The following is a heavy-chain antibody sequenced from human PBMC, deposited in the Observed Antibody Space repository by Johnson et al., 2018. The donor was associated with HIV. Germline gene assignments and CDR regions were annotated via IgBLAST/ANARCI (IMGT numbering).Heavy chain of an antibody. D-gene: IGHD3-10*01. Sequence: QVQLVESGGGLVRPGESLRLSCVASGFTFSGYWMTWVRQAPGKGLEWVSYIASSDSPIYYADSVKGRFTISRDNAKNSLYLQMNSLRAEDTALYYCARDSRIGTMVLLSDAFDIWGQGTMVTVSS. CDR1: GFTFSGYW. V-gene: IGHV3-11*01. CDR2: IASSDSPI. J-gene: IGHJ3*02. CDR3: ARDSRIGTMVLLSDAFDI.